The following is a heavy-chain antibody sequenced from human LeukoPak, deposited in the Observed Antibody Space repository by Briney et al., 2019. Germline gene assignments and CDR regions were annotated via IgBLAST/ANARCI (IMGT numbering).Heavy chain of an antibody. J-gene: IGHJ4*02. D-gene: IGHD1-14*01. CDR2: IYYSGST. Sequence: SETLSLTCAVYGGSFSGYYWSWIRQPPGKGLEWIGYIYYSGSTYYNPSLKSRVTISVDTSKNQFSLKLSSVTAADTAVYYCARRRYNFDYWGQGTLVTVSS. V-gene: IGHV4-59*08. CDR1: GGSFSGYY. CDR3: ARRRYNFDY.